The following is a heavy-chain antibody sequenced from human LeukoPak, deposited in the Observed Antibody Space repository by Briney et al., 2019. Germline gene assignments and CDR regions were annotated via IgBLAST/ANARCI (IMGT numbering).Heavy chain of an antibody. D-gene: IGHD6-13*01. V-gene: IGHV4-59*08. Sequence: PTETLSLTCTVSGGSISSYYWSWIRQPPGKGLEWIRYIYYSGSTNYNPSLKSRVTISVDTSKNQFSLKLSSVTAADTAVYYCARQAAGYSSSWYYFDYWGQGTLVTVSS. CDR2: IYYSGST. J-gene: IGHJ4*02. CDR1: GGSISSYY. CDR3: ARQAAGYSSSWYYFDY.